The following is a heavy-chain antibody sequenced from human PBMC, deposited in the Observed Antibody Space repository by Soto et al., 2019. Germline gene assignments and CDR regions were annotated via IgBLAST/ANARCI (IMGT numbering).Heavy chain of an antibody. CDR1: GGSFSGYY. V-gene: IGHV4-34*01. D-gene: IGHD2-8*01. CDR3: ARGRADAKYCTNGVCYTRYFDY. J-gene: IGHJ4*02. CDR2: INHSGST. Sequence: SETLSLTCAVYGGSFSGYYWSWIRQPPGKGLEWIGEINHSGSTNYNPSLKSRVTISVDTSKNQFSLKLSSVTAADTAVYYCARGRADAKYCTNGVCYTRYFDYWGQGTLVTVSS.